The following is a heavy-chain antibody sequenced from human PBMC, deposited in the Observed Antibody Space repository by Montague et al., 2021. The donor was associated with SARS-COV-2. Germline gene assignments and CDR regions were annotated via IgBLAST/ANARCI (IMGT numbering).Heavy chain of an antibody. CDR2: INHSGST. J-gene: IGHJ6*02. V-gene: IGHV4-34*01. CDR1: GGSFSGYY. D-gene: IGHD4-17*01. CDR3: VRGTTVTTLFYYYYGMDV. Sequence: SETLSPTCAVYGGSFSGYYWSWIRQPPGKGLEWIGEINHSGSTNYNPSLKSRVTISVDTSKNQFSLKLSSVTAADTAVYYCVRGTTVTTLFYYYYGMDVWGQGTTVIVSS.